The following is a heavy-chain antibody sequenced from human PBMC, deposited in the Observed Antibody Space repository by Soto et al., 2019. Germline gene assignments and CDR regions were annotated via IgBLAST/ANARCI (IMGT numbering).Heavy chain of an antibody. V-gene: IGHV3-33*01. CDR1: GFTFSSYG. CDR2: IWYDGSDK. CDR3: ARDLSRYGDHNGDY. Sequence: GGSLRRSCAASGFTFSSYGMHWVRQAPGKGLEWVAVIWYDGSDKYYADSVKGRFTISRDNSKNTLYLQMNSLRAEDTAVYYCARDLSRYGDHNGDYWGQGTLVTVSS. J-gene: IGHJ4*02. D-gene: IGHD3-10*01.